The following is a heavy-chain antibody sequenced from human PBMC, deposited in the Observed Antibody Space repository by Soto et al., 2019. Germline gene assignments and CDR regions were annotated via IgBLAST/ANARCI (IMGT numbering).Heavy chain of an antibody. J-gene: IGHJ6*02. CDR3: ARRGAAGYYYYGMDV. V-gene: IGHV4-39*01. D-gene: IGHD6-13*01. Sequence: QLQLQESGPGLVKPSETLSLTCTVSGGSISSSSYYWGWIRQPPGKGLEWIGSIYYSGSTYYNPSLNSRVTISVDTSKNQFSLNLSSVTAADTAVYYCARRGAAGYYYYGMDVWGQGTTVTVSS. CDR1: GGSISSSSYY. CDR2: IYYSGST.